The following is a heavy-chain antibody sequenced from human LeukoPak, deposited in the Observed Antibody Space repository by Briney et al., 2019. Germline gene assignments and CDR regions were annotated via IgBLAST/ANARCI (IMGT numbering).Heavy chain of an antibody. CDR3: ASDGIAAAASFDY. V-gene: IGHV1-2*02. CDR2: INPNSGGT. D-gene: IGHD6-13*01. Sequence: ASVKVSCKASGYSFTGYYMHWVRQAPGQGLEWMGWINPNSGGTNYAQKFQGRVTMTRDTSISTAYMELSRLRSDDTAVYYCASDGIAAAASFDYWGQGTLVTVSS. J-gene: IGHJ4*02. CDR1: GYSFTGYY.